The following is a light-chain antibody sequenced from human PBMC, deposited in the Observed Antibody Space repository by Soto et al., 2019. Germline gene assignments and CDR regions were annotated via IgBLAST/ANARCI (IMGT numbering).Light chain of an antibody. CDR3: QHSYSAPLN. Sequence: DIQMTQSPSSLSASVGDRVTITCRASPSISSYLNWYQQKPGKAPKLLIYAASSLQSGVPSRFSGSRSGTDFTLTISSLQPEEFATYYCQHSYSAPLNFGGGTKVEIK. CDR1: PSISSY. V-gene: IGKV1-39*01. CDR2: AAS. J-gene: IGKJ4*01.